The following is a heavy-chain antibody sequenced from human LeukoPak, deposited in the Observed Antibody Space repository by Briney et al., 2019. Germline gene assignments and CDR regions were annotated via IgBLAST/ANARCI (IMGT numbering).Heavy chain of an antibody. J-gene: IGHJ4*02. D-gene: IGHD6-19*01. CDR3: AREVLRSGWYGEAFDY. V-gene: IGHV4-39*07. Sequence: PSETLSLTCTVSGGSISSSSYYWGWIRQPPGKGLEWIGSIYYSGSTYYNPSLKSRVTISVDTSKNQFSLKLSSVTAADTAVYYCAREVLRSGWYGEAFDYWGQGTLVTVST. CDR1: GGSISSSSYY. CDR2: IYYSGST.